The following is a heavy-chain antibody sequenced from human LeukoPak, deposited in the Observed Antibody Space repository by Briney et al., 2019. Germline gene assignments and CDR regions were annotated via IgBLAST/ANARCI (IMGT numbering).Heavy chain of an antibody. CDR1: GYTFTGYY. V-gene: IGHV1-2*02. CDR2: INPNSGGT. J-gene: IGHJ4*02. CDR3: ARLTTVTSRGDY. D-gene: IGHD4-17*01. Sequence: ASVKVSCKASGYTFTGYYIHWVRQAPGQGLEWMGWINPNSGGTNYAQKFQGRVTMTRDTSISTAYMELSRLRSDDTAVYYCARLTTVTSRGDYWGQGTLVTVSS.